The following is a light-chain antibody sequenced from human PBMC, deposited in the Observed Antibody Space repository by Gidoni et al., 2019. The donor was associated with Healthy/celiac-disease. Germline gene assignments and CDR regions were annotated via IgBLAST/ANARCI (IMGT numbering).Light chain of an antibody. Sequence: DIQMTQSPSSLSASVGYRVTITCQASQDISNYLNWYEQKPGKAPKLLIYDESNLETGVPSRFSGSGYGTDFTLTISILQPEDIATYYCKQYDNLPPAITFGQGTRLEIK. J-gene: IGKJ5*01. CDR1: QDISNY. CDR2: DES. V-gene: IGKV1-33*01. CDR3: KQYDNLPPAIT.